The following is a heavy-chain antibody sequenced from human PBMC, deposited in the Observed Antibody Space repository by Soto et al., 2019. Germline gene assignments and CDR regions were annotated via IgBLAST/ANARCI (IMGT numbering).Heavy chain of an antibody. V-gene: IGHV4-34*01. CDR1: GGSFSGYY. Sequence: EQLQQWGAGLLKPSETLSLTCAVYGGSFSGYYWSWIRQPPGKGLEWIGEINHSGSTNYNPSLKSRVTISVDTSKNQFSLKLSSVTAADTAVYYCARARGPPLVVVPAAMLSYYYYYMDVWGKGTTVTVSS. J-gene: IGHJ6*03. D-gene: IGHD2-2*01. CDR2: INHSGST. CDR3: ARARGPPLVVVPAAMLSYYYYYMDV.